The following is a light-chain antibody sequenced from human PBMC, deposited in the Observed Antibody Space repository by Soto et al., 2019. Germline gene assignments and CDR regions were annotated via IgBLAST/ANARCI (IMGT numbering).Light chain of an antibody. V-gene: IGLV2-14*01. Sequence: QSALTQPASVSGSPGQSITISCTGTSSDVGGYNYVSWYQQHPGKAPKLMIYDVSKRPSGVSNRFSCSKSGNTASLTISRHQADEDAYYCCTSYTSSSTLVFGGGTKLTVL. CDR1: SSDVGGYNY. CDR3: TSYTSSSTLV. CDR2: DVS. J-gene: IGLJ2*01.